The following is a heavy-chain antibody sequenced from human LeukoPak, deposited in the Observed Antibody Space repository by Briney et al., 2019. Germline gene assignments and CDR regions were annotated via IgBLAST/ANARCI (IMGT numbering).Heavy chain of an antibody. D-gene: IGHD2-15*01. Sequence: ASVKVSCKASGYTFISYGISWVRQAPGQGLEWMGWISGYNGNTNYAQNLQGRVTMTTDTSTSTAYMELRSLRSDDTAVYYCASSGCSGGTCYFPDYWGQGTLVTVSS. J-gene: IGHJ4*02. CDR1: GYTFISYG. CDR3: ASSGCSGGTCYFPDY. CDR2: ISGYNGNT. V-gene: IGHV1-18*01.